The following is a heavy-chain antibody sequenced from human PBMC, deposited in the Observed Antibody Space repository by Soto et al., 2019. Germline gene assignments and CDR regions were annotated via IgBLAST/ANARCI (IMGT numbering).Heavy chain of an antibody. J-gene: IGHJ1*01. D-gene: IGHD2-15*01. CDR1: GFTFSNYG. Sequence: GGSLRLSCAASGFTFSNYGMHWVRQAPGKGLEWVAVISYEGSNKYYADSVKGRFTISRDNSKNTLYLQMNSLRAEDTAVYYCAKGDCSGGSCYAAYFQHWGQGTPVTVSS. CDR3: AKGDCSGGSCYAAYFQH. V-gene: IGHV3-30*18. CDR2: ISYEGSNK.